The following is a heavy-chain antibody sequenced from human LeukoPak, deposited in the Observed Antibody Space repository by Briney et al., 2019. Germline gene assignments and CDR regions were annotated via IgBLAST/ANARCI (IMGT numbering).Heavy chain of an antibody. Sequence: LAGGSLRLSCVASGFTVDTYWMSWVRQAPGKGLDWVAHIKEDGTRKYYVDSVRGRFTISRGNAKNSLFLQMNSLRVEDTAVFYCVAWGSLVVWGQGTLVTVSS. CDR1: GFTVDTYW. CDR2: IKEDGTRK. J-gene: IGHJ4*02. CDR3: VAWGSLVV. D-gene: IGHD3-16*01. V-gene: IGHV3-7*01.